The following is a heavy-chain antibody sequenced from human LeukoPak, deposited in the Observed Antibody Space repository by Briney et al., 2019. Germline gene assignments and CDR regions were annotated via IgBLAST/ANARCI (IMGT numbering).Heavy chain of an antibody. V-gene: IGHV4-31*03. CDR2: IYYSGST. CDR1: GVSISSGGYY. J-gene: IGHJ4*02. Sequence: SETLSLTCTVSGVSISSGGYYWSWIRQHPGKGLEWIGNIYYSGSTYYNPSLKSRVTISVDTSKNQFSLKLSSVTAADTAVYYCARGTPAAIHYFDYWGQGTLVTVSS. D-gene: IGHD2-2*02. CDR3: ARGTPAAIHYFDY.